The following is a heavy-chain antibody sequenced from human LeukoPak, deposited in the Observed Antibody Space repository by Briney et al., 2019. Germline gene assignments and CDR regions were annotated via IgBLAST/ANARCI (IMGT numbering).Heavy chain of an antibody. J-gene: IGHJ6*03. D-gene: IGHD3-3*01. CDR3: ARGSEVTIFGVVHYMDV. CDR1: GGTFSSYA. CDR2: IIPIFGTA. V-gene: IGHV1-69*05. Sequence: GSSVKVSCKASGGTFSSYAISWVRQAPGQGLEWMGGIIPIFGTANYAQKFQGRVTITTDESTSTAYMELSSLRSEDTAVYYCARGSEVTIFGVVHYMDVWGEGTTVTVSS.